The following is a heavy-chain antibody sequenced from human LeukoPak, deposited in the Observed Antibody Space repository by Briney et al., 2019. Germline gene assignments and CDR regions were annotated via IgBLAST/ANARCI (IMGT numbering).Heavy chain of an antibody. J-gene: IGHJ4*02. CDR2: IYGIGMT. CDR1: GLSVSRNY. CDR3: ARGHASGSWLIDY. Sequence: GGSLRLSCEVSGLSVSRNYMSWVRQAPGKGLEWVSFIYGIGMTDYADSVKGRFTISRDNSKNALYLQMNSLRAEDTAVYHCARGHASGSWLIDYWGLGTLVTVSS. D-gene: IGHD3-10*01. V-gene: IGHV3-66*01.